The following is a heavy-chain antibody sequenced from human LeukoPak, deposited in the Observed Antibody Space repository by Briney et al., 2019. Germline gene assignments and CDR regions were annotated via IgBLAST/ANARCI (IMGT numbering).Heavy chain of an antibody. CDR3: ARAGRITMIVVVTNLDY. D-gene: IGHD3-22*01. CDR2: IIPNFGTA. Sequence: SVNVSCKASGGTFSSYAISWVRQAPGQGLEWMGGIIPNFGTANYAQKFQGRVTITADESTSTAYMELSSLRSEDTAVYYCARAGRITMIVVVTNLDYWGQGTLVTVSS. CDR1: GGTFSSYA. J-gene: IGHJ4*02. V-gene: IGHV1-69*01.